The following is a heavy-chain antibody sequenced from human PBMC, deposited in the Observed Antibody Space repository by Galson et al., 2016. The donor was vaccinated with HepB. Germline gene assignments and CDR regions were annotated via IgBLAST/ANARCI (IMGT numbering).Heavy chain of an antibody. CDR3: ARTGIAAASGNWFAP. V-gene: IGHV2-70*11. J-gene: IGHJ5*02. CDR1: GFSLSTSGMC. Sequence: PALVKPTQTLTLTCTFSGFSLSTSGMCVSWIRQPPGKALEWLARIDWDDDKYYSTSLKTRLTISKDTSKNQVVLTMTNMDPVDTATYYCARTGIAAASGNWFAPWGQGTLVTVSS. D-gene: IGHD6-13*01. CDR2: IDWDDDK.